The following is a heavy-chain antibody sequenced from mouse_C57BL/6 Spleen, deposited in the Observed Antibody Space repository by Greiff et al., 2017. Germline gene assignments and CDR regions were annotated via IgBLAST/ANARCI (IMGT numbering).Heavy chain of an antibody. CDR3: ARRGYGNSNWYFDV. V-gene: IGHV3-6*01. D-gene: IGHD2-1*01. CDR1: GYSITSGYY. CDR2: ISYDGSN. Sequence: EVKLQESGPGLVKPSQSLSLTCSVTGYSITSGYYWNWIRQFPGNKLEWMGYISYDGSNNYNPSLKNRISITRDTAKNQFFLKLNSVTTEDTATXYCARRGYGNSNWYFDVWGTGPTVTVSS. J-gene: IGHJ1*03.